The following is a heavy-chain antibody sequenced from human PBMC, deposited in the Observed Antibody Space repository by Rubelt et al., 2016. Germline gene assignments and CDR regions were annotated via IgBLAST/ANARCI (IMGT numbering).Heavy chain of an antibody. CDR2: ITGSGDIT. J-gene: IGHJ4*02. CDR1: GGSISSSSYY. D-gene: IGHD6-6*01. Sequence: QLQLQESGPGLVKPSETLSLTCTVSGGSISSSSYYWGWIRQPPGKGLEWISGITGSGDITYHADSVKGRFTISRDNSKNTRYLQINSRTAGDAAVDYGAKSDSSAAEPLDYWGQGTLVTVSS. CDR3: AKSDSSAAEPLDY. V-gene: IGHV4-39*07.